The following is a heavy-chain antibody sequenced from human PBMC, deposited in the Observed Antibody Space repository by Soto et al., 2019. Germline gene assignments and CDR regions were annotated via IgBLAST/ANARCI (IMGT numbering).Heavy chain of an antibody. CDR3: ARDPWAADY. CDR2: ISGSGGST. J-gene: IGHJ4*02. Sequence: GGSLRLSCAASGFTFSSYAMSWVRQAPGKGLEWVSAISGSGGSTYYADSVRGRFTISRDNSKNTVNLQMNSLRAEDTAVYYRARDPWAADYWGQGTLVTVSS. V-gene: IGHV3-23*01. D-gene: IGHD3-16*01. CDR1: GFTFSSYA.